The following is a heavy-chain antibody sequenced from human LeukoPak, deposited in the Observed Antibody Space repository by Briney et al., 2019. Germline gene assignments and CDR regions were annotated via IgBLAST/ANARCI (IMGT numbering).Heavy chain of an antibody. D-gene: IGHD5-18*01. Sequence: GESLRLSCAASGFTLSTFAMIWVRQPPGKGLEWVSSIFPSGGEIHYADSVRGRFTISRDNSKSTLSLQMNSLRVEDTAIYYCATYRQVLLPFGSWGQGTLVTVSS. CDR3: ATYRQVLLPFGS. CDR2: IFPSGGEI. V-gene: IGHV3-23*01. CDR1: GFTLSTFA. J-gene: IGHJ5*02.